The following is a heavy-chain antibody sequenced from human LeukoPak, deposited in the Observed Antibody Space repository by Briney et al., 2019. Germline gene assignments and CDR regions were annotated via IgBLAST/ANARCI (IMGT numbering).Heavy chain of an antibody. V-gene: IGHV1-3*01. J-gene: IGHJ4*02. Sequence: GASVKVSCKASGYTFTSYAMHWVRQAPGQRLEWMGWINAGNGNTKYSQKFQGRVTITRDTSASTAYMELSSLRSEDTAVYYCARAPYSGSYLAYWGQGTLVTVSS. CDR1: GYTFTSYA. CDR2: INAGNGNT. CDR3: ARAPYSGSYLAY. D-gene: IGHD1-26*01.